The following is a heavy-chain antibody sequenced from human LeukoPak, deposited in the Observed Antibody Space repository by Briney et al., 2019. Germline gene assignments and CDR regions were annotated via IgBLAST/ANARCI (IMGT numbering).Heavy chain of an antibody. CDR1: GFTFSRFS. Sequence: GGSLRLSCAASGFTFSRFSMNWVRQAPGKGLEWVSYISSGSTVIYYGDSVKGRFTISRDDAKNSLFLQVNSLRAEDTAVYYCVRVTIRGYFAFDIWGQGTMVTVSS. CDR2: ISSGSTVI. J-gene: IGHJ3*02. CDR3: VRVTIRGYFAFDI. D-gene: IGHD3-3*01. V-gene: IGHV3-48*04.